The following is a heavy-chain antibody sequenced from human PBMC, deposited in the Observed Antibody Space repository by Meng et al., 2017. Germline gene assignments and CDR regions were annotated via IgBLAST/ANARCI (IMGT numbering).Heavy chain of an antibody. V-gene: IGHV3-53*02. Sequence: GQLAGTGGGLSQPGGSLGLSCPASGFCVTTSYMRWVRQAPGKGLEWVSVIYSGGSTYYADSVKGRFSISRDNSKNTLYLQMNSLRAEDTAVYFCARDSSSGWYHNYWGQGTLVTV. D-gene: IGHD6-19*01. CDR3: ARDSSSGWYHNY. J-gene: IGHJ4*02. CDR1: GFCVTTSY. CDR2: IYSGGST.